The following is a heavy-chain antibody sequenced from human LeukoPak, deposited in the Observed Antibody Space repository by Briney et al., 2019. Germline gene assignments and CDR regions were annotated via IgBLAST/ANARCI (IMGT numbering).Heavy chain of an antibody. CDR2: INQDGGET. J-gene: IGHJ4*02. D-gene: IGHD5-18*01. CDR3: ARFPRILDY. CDR1: GFTFSSYG. V-gene: IGHV3-7*04. Sequence: GGSLRLSCAASGFTFSSYGMHWVRQAPGNGLEWVANINQDGGETFYVDSVRGRFTISRDNAKNSLYLQMDSLRADDTAVYYCARFPRILDYWGQGTLVTVSS.